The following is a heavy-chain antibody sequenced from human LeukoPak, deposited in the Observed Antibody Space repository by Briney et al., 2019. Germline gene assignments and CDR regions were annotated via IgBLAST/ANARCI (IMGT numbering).Heavy chain of an antibody. CDR2: ISYDGSNK. D-gene: IGHD5-18*01. CDR1: GFTFSSYG. V-gene: IGHV3-30*18. Sequence: GGSLRLSCAASGFTFSSYGMHWVSQAPGKRLEWVAVISYDGSNKYYADSVKGRFTISRDNSKNTLYLQMNSLRAEDTAVYYCAKEGYSYGYVDYWGQGTLVTVSS. J-gene: IGHJ4*02. CDR3: AKEGYSYGYVDY.